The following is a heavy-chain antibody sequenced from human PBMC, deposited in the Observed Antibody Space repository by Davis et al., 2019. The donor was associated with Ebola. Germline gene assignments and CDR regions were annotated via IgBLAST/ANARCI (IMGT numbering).Heavy chain of an antibody. CDR1: GFTFSGSA. V-gene: IGHV3-73*01. J-gene: IGHJ5*02. D-gene: IGHD3-10*01. CDR2: IRSKANSYAT. CDR3: ARDRGPRGWFDP. Sequence: GESLKISCAASGFTFSGSAMHWVRQASGKGLEWVGRIRSKANSYATAYAASVKGRFTISRDDSKNTAYLQMNSLKTEDTAVYYCARDRGPRGWFDPWGQGTLVTVSS.